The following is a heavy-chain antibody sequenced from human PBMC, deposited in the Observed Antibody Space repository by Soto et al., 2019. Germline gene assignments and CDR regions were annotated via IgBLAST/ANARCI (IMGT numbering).Heavy chain of an antibody. CDR3: ATDKGYCSGGSCYSFAFDI. CDR2: FDPEDGET. Sequence: QVQLVQSGAEVKKPGASVKVSCKVSGYTLTELSMHWVRQAPGKGLEWMGGFDPEDGETIYAQKCQGRVTMTEDTSTDTAYMELSSLRSEDTAVYYCATDKGYCSGGSCYSFAFDIWGQGTMVTVSS. J-gene: IGHJ3*02. V-gene: IGHV1-24*01. D-gene: IGHD2-15*01. CDR1: GYTLTELS.